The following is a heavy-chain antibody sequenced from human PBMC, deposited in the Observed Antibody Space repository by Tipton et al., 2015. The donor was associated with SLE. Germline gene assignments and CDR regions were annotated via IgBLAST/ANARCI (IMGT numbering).Heavy chain of an antibody. CDR1: GFTVSRNY. D-gene: IGHD3-3*01. Sequence: SLRLSCAASGFTVSRNYMSWVRQAPGKGLEWVSVIYSGTGTNYADSVKGRFTISRDNSKNTLYLQMNSLRAEDTAVYYCARETIFGENFGYYYYMDVWGKGTTVTVSS. J-gene: IGHJ6*03. CDR2: IYSGTGT. V-gene: IGHV3-66*01. CDR3: ARETIFGENFGYYYYMDV.